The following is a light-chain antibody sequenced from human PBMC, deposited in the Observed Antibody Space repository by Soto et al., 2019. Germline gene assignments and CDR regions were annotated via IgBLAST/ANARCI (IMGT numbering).Light chain of an antibody. CDR1: RTVFNF. J-gene: IGKJ2*01. CDR2: DAS. V-gene: IGKV3-11*01. CDR3: QQRAIWPYT. Sequence: EIALTQSPATLSLSPGERATLSCRANRTVFNFLIWYQQKPGQAPRLLIYDASNRATDIPARFSGTGSGTDFRLTIISLEPEDVALYFCQQRAIWPYTFGPGTKLEIK.